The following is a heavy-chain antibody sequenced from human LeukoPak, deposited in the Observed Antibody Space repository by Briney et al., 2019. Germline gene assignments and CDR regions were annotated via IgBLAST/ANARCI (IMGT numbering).Heavy chain of an antibody. J-gene: IGHJ3*02. CDR1: GLTFRNVW. D-gene: IGHD2-2*01. Sequence: AGGSLRLSCAASGLTFRNVWMSWVRQAPGKGLEWVGRIKKQVDGGATDYAAPVKGRFTISRDDSKNTLYLQMNSLKTEDTAVYYCTTDCSSTSCYGDGAFGIWGQGTMVTVSS. CDR2: IKKQVDGGAT. V-gene: IGHV3-15*01. CDR3: TTDCSSTSCYGDGAFGI.